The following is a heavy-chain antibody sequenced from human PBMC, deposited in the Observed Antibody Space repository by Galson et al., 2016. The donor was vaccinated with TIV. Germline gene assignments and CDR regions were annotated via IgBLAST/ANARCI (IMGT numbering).Heavy chain of an antibody. D-gene: IGHD1-26*01. CDR1: GFTFSNVW. J-gene: IGHJ5*02. CDR2: IKNKIDGGTT. CDR3: ATWDCHDNWFHP. V-gene: IGHV3-15*01. Sequence: SLRLSCAASGFTFSNVWMNWFRQAPGMGLEWVGRIKNKIDGGTTDYGAPVKGRFTISRDDSKGTVYLQMNSLNSEDTGVYYCATWDCHDNWFHPWGQGTLVTVSS.